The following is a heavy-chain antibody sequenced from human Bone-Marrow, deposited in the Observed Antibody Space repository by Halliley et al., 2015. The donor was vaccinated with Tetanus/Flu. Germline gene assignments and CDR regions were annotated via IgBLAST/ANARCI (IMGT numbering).Heavy chain of an antibody. Sequence: TLSLTCTVSGGSIRRNTDFWVWIRQPPGKGLEWIGAIHYTGSTYYNSSLKSRVTISVDTSRNQFSLNLRSVTATDTSVFYCARLEGAAGMYYNGRRGIMDVWGQGTSVTVSS. CDR1: GGSIRRNTDF. J-gene: IGHJ6*02. CDR2: IHYTGST. D-gene: IGHD2-8*01. CDR3: ARLEGAAGMYYNGRRGIMDV. V-gene: IGHV4-39*01.